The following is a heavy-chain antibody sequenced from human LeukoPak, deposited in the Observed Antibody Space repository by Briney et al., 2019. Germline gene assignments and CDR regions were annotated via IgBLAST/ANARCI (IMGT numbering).Heavy chain of an antibody. J-gene: IGHJ4*02. Sequence: PGGSLRLSCAASGFSFSSYTMNWVRQAPGKGLEWVSCISSGSGTTFYADSVKDRFTISRDNAKNSLYLHMNGLKDEDTGVYYCARDRGGSYPDSWGQGTLVTVSS. CDR3: ARDRGGSYPDS. CDR2: ISSGSGTT. CDR1: GFSFSSYT. D-gene: IGHD1-26*01. V-gene: IGHV3-48*02.